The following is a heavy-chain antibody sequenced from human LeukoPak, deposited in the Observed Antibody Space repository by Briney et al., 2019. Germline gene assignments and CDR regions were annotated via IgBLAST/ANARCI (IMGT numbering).Heavy chain of an antibody. CDR3: ARALGLVPPFRYYYYMDV. J-gene: IGHJ6*03. CDR2: INPSGGST. V-gene: IGHV1-46*01. CDR1: GYTFTSYY. D-gene: IGHD6-19*01. Sequence: ASVKVSCKASGYTFTSYYMHWVRQAPRQGLEWMGIINPSGGSTSYAQKFQGGVTMTRDMSTSTVYMELSSLRSEDTAVYYCARALGLVPPFRYYYYMDVWGKGTTVTVSS.